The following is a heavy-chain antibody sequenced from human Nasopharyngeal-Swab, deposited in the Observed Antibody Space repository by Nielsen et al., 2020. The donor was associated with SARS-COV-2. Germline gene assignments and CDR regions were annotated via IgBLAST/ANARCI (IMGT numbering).Heavy chain of an antibody. CDR3: ARGTVYYYDSSGYYYYYYYGMDV. J-gene: IGHJ6*02. V-gene: IGHV4-34*01. CDR2: INHSGST. Sequence: RQAPGKGLEWIGEINHSGSTNYNPSLKSRVTISVDTSKNQVSLKLSSVTAADTAVYYCARGTVYYYDSSGYYYYYYYGMDVWGQGTTVTVSS. D-gene: IGHD3-22*01.